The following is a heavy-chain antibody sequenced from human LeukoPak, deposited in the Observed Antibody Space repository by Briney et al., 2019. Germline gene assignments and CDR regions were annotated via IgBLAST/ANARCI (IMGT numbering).Heavy chain of an antibody. Sequence: GRSLRLSCAASGFTFSSYAMHRVRQAPGKGLEWVAVISYDGSNKYYADSVKGRFTISRDNSKNTLYLQMNSLRAEDTAVYYCAREGVWAITMVRGVRSVYYGMDVWGQGTTVTVPS. V-gene: IGHV3-30-3*01. CDR3: AREGVWAITMVRGVRSVYYGMDV. D-gene: IGHD3-10*01. CDR1: GFTFSSYA. CDR2: ISYDGSNK. J-gene: IGHJ6*02.